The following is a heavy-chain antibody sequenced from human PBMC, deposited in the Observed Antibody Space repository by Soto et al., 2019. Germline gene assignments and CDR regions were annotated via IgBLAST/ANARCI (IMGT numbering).Heavy chain of an antibody. D-gene: IGHD6-25*01. CDR1: GGSFSGYY. V-gene: IGHV4-34*01. Sequence: SETLSLTCAVYGGSFSGYYWSWIRQPPGKGLEWIGEIYHCRSTNYNPTPTRRVTITVATSKNQFSLKLSYVAAADTAVYYCARGRSGYGGGSDYFDYWRQRTLVTVSS. CDR3: ARGRSGYGGGSDYFDY. J-gene: IGHJ4*02. CDR2: IYHCRST.